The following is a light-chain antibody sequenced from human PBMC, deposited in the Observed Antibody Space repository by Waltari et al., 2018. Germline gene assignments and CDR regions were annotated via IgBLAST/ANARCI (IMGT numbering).Light chain of an antibody. CDR2: DAS. CDR3: QQRSKWPGT. V-gene: IGKV3-11*01. J-gene: IGKJ1*01. Sequence: EIVLTQSPVTLSLSPGERATLSCRASQRVADYLVWYQQRAGQAPRLLIYDASNRAAGIPDRFSGSGSGTDFTLTISSLEPEDFAVYYCQQRSKWPGTFGQGTKIEIK. CDR1: QRVADY.